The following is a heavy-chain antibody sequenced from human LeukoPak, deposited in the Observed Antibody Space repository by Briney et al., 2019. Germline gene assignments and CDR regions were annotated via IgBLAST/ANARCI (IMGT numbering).Heavy chain of an antibody. D-gene: IGHD4-17*01. CDR2: IFTSGIT. Sequence: SETLSLTCTVSGDSLNGYYWGWIRQPAGKGLEWIGRIFTSGITKYSPSLRSRVTMSIDTSKNQFSLKLSSVTAADTAVYYCARVDGDYGKGFDPRGQGTLVTVSS. J-gene: IGHJ5*02. CDR3: ARVDGDYGKGFDP. CDR1: GDSLNGYY. V-gene: IGHV4-4*07.